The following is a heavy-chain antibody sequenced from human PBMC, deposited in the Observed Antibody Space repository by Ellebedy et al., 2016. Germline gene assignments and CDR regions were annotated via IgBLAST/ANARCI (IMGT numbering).Heavy chain of an antibody. D-gene: IGHD3-10*01. V-gene: IGHV1-46*01. CDR3: ARDRGPLWLGKFPPDY. J-gene: IGHJ4*02. CDR1: GYTFTDYY. CDR2: INPSGGST. Sequence: ASVKVSCKTSGYTFTDYYIHWVRQAPGQGLEWMGTINPSGGSTNYAQTFQGRVSMTRDTSTSTVYMELSSLRSEDTAVYFCARDRGPLWLGKFPPDYWGQGTLVTVSS.